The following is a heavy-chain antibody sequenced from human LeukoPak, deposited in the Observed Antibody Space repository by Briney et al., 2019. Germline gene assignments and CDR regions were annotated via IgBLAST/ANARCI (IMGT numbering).Heavy chain of an antibody. CDR1: GYTFTGYY. V-gene: IGHV1-2*06. D-gene: IGHD5-24*01. CDR3: ARDNQGGRDGYNWVY. Sequence: GASVKVSCKASGYTFTGYYMHWVRQAPGQGLEWMGRINPNSGGTNYAQKFQGRVTMTRDTSISTAYMELSRLRSDDTAVYYCARDNQGGRDGYNWVYCGQGTLVTVSS. CDR2: INPNSGGT. J-gene: IGHJ4*02.